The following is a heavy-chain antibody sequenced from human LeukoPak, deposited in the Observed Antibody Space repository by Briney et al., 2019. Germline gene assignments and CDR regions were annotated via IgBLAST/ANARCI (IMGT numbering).Heavy chain of an antibody. CDR1: GYSFTAYW. D-gene: IGHD6-19*01. V-gene: IGHV5-51*01. CDR2: IYPGDSKT. CDR3: ARSALPGYSSTWLYY. Sequence: GESLKISCKGSGYSFTAYWIGWVRHVPGQGLEWMGLIYPGDSKTVYSPSFQGQVTISVDKSISTAFLQWGSLKASDTATYYCARSALPGYSSTWLYYWGQGTLATISS. J-gene: IGHJ4*02.